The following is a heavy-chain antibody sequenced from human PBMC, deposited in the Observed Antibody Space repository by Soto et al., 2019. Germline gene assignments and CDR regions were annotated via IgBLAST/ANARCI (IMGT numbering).Heavy chain of an antibody. D-gene: IGHD1-26*01. V-gene: IGHV3-33*01. CDR3: ARDVYSGSREEAFDI. CDR2: IWYDGSNK. CDR1: GFTFSSYG. Sequence: QVQLVESGGGVVQPGRSLRLSCAASGFTFSSYGMHWVRQAPGKGLEWVAVIWYDGSNKYYADSVKGRFTISRDNSKNTLYLQMNSLRAEDTTVYYCARDVYSGSREEAFDIWGQGTMVTVSS. J-gene: IGHJ3*02.